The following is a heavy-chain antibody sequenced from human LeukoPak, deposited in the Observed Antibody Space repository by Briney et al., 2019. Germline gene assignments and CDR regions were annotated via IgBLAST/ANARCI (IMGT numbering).Heavy chain of an antibody. CDR2: IKEDGSEK. Sequence: GGSLRLSCAASGFTFSTYWMSWVRQAPGKGLEWVANIKEDGSEKHYVGSVKGRFTISRDNAKNSLYLQMNSLRAEDTAVYYCARDIGYCSSNSCSDCFQHWGQGTLVTVSS. D-gene: IGHD2-2*01. CDR3: ARDIGYCSSNSCSDCFQH. V-gene: IGHV3-7*04. J-gene: IGHJ1*01. CDR1: GFTFSTYW.